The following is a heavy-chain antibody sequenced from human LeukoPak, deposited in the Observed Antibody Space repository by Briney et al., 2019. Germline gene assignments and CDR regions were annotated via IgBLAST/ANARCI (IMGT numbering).Heavy chain of an antibody. J-gene: IGHJ5*02. Sequence: ASVKVSCKASGYTFTDYYIHWVRQAPGQGLEWMALINPNSGGANFAQKFQGRVTMTRDTSISTAYMELSRLRSDDTAVYYCARVVVDNWFDPWGQGTLVTVPS. CDR2: INPNSGGA. D-gene: IGHD2-2*01. CDR3: ARVVVDNWFDP. V-gene: IGHV1-2*02. CDR1: GYTFTDYY.